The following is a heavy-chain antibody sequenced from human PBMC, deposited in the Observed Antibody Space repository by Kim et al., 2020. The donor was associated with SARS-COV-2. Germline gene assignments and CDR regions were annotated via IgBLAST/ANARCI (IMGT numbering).Heavy chain of an antibody. CDR3: ARGAVADTAMVWFDP. Sequence: SVKVSCKASGGTFSSYAISWVRQAPGQGLEWMGGIIPIFGTANYAQKFQGRVTITADESTSTAYMELISLRSEDTAVYYCARGAVADTAMVWFDPWGQGTLVTVSS. CDR1: GGTFSSYA. V-gene: IGHV1-69*13. J-gene: IGHJ5*02. CDR2: IIPIFGTA. D-gene: IGHD5-18*01.